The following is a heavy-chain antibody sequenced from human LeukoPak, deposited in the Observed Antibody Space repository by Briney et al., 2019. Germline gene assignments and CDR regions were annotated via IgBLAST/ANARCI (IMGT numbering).Heavy chain of an antibody. J-gene: IGHJ5*02. V-gene: IGHV4-34*01. Sequence: SETLSLTCAVYGGSFSGYYWSWIRQPPGKGLEWIGEINHSGSTNYNPSLKSRVTISVDTSKNQFSLKLSSVTAADTAVYYCARRGRPPRVWVRGVIWFDPWGQGTLVTVSS. CDR1: GGSFSGYY. CDR3: ARRGRPPRVWVRGVIWFDP. D-gene: IGHD3-10*01. CDR2: INHSGST.